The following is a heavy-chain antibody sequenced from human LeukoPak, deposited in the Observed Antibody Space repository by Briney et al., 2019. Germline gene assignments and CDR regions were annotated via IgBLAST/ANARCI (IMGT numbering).Heavy chain of an antibody. CDR1: GYTLTELS. J-gene: IGHJ4*02. Sequence: ASVKVSCKVSGYTLTELSMHWVRQAPGKGLEWMGGFDPEDGEAIYAQKFQGRVTMTEDTSTDTAYMELSSLRSEDTAVYYCATGSKRVTIFDYWGQGTLVTVSS. CDR2: FDPEDGEA. V-gene: IGHV1-24*01. D-gene: IGHD3-10*01. CDR3: ATGSKRVTIFDY.